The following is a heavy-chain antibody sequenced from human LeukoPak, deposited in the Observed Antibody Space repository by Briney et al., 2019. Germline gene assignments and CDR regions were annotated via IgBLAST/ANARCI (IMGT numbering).Heavy chain of an antibody. Sequence: GGSLSLSCVASGFNFGNFAVPWVRQPPGKGLERVSGMIGSGDTYYADSVKGRFTMSRDNSRTTLYLQMNSLRFEDTAIYYCAKDMHYNDGRWEFDPWGQGTLVTVSS. CDR2: MIGSGDT. J-gene: IGHJ5*02. D-gene: IGHD5-24*01. CDR1: GFNFGNFA. CDR3: AKDMHYNDGRWEFDP. V-gene: IGHV3-23*01.